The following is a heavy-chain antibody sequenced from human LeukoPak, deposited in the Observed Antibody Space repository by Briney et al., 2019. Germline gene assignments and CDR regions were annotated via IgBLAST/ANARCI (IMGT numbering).Heavy chain of an antibody. Sequence: PSETLSLTCAVYGGSFSGYYWSWIRQPPGKGLEWIGEINHSGSTNYNPSLKSRVTISVDTSKNQFSLKLSSVTAADTAVYYCASHSGSYGNYFDYWGQGTLVTVSS. CDR2: INHSGST. V-gene: IGHV4-34*01. CDR3: ASHSGSYGNYFDY. J-gene: IGHJ4*02. D-gene: IGHD1-26*01. CDR1: GGSFSGYY.